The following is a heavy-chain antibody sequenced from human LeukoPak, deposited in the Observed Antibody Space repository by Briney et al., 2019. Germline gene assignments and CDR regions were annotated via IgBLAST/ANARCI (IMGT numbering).Heavy chain of an antibody. D-gene: IGHD3-3*01. V-gene: IGHV3-9*01. CDR1: GFTFDDYA. CDR3: AKVLTDNYDFWSGYYIWEGYFDY. Sequence: GGSLRLSCAASGFTFDDYAMRWVRQAPGKGLEWVSGISWNSGSIGYADSVKGRFTISRDNAKNSLYLQMNSLRAEDTAVYYCAKVLTDNYDFWSGYYIWEGYFDYWGQGTLVTVSS. J-gene: IGHJ4*02. CDR2: ISWNSGSI.